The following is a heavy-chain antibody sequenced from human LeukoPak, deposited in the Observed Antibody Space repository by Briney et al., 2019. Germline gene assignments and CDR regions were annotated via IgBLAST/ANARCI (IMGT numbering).Heavy chain of an antibody. CDR2: IDPSDSYT. CDR3: ARQSHDSSGYLDY. V-gene: IGHV5-10-1*01. J-gene: IGHJ4*02. Sequence: GESLKISCKGSGYRFTDYWIAWVRQMPGKGLERMGRIDPSDSYTTYSPSFQGHVTISADKSISTAYLQWSSLKASDTAMYYCARQSHDSSGYLDYWGQGTLVTVSS. D-gene: IGHD3-22*01. CDR1: GYRFTDYW.